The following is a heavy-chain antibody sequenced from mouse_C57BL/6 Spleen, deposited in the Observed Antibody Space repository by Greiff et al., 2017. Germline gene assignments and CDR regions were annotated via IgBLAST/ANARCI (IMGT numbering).Heavy chain of an antibody. Sequence: QVQLQQSGPELVKPGASVKISCKASGYAFSSSWMNWVKQRPGKGLEWIGRIYPGDGDTNYNGKFKGKATLTADKSSSTAYMQLSSLTSEDSAVYFCARAKNGDGGGDVWGTGTTVTVAS. CDR2: IYPGDGDT. J-gene: IGHJ1*03. V-gene: IGHV1-82*01. CDR1: GYAFSSSW. CDR3: ARAKNGDGGGDV.